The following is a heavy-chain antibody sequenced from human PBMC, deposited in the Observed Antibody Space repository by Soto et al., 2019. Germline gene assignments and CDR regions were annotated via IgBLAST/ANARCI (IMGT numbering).Heavy chain of an antibody. CDR2: ISGSGGST. CDR1: GFPFSIFA. CDR3: AKEVSLGSTVDLGY. D-gene: IGHD7-27*01. J-gene: IGHJ4*02. V-gene: IGHV3-23*01. Sequence: PGGSLRLSCAASGFPFSIFAMSWVRQSPGKGLEWVSTISGSGGSTYYADAVKGRFTISRDNSMDTLFLQMKSLRVEDTAIYYCAKEVSLGSTVDLGYWGQGTLVTV.